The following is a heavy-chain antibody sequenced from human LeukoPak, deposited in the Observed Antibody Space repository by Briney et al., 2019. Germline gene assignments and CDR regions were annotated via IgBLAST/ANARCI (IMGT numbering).Heavy chain of an antibody. CDR2: IYTSGST. CDR3: ASDYYDSSGYYLFDY. V-gene: IGHV4-4*07. Sequence: SETLSLTCTVSGGSISSYYWSWIRQPAGKGLEWIGRIYTSGSTNYNPSLKSRVTMSVDTSKNQFSLKLSSVTAADTAVYYCASDYYDSSGYYLFDYWGQGTLVTVSS. J-gene: IGHJ4*02. D-gene: IGHD3-22*01. CDR1: GGSISSYY.